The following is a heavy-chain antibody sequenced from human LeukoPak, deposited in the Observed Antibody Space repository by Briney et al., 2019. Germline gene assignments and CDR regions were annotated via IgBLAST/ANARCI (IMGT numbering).Heavy chain of an antibody. CDR1: GFTFSSYA. J-gene: IGHJ5*02. D-gene: IGHD3-16*02. Sequence: GGSLRLSCAASGFTFSSYAMHWVRQAPGKGLEWVAVISYDGSNKYYADSVKGRFTISGDNSKNTLYLQMNSLRAEDTAVYYCAREPFYHGFDPWGQGTLVTVSS. CDR3: AREPFYHGFDP. V-gene: IGHV3-30*04. CDR2: ISYDGSNK.